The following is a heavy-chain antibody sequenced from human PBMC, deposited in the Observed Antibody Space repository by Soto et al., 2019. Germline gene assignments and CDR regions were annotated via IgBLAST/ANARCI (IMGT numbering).Heavy chain of an antibody. CDR3: ALTAGYCTNGVCYTWFDP. V-gene: IGHV4-59*01. Sequence: SETLSLTCTVSGGSISSYYWSWIRQPPGKGLEWIGYIYYSGSTNYNPSLKSRVTISVDTSKNQFSLKLSSVTAADTAVYYCALTAGYCTNGVCYTWFDPWGQGTLVTVSS. J-gene: IGHJ5*02. CDR1: GGSISSYY. D-gene: IGHD2-8*01. CDR2: IYYSGST.